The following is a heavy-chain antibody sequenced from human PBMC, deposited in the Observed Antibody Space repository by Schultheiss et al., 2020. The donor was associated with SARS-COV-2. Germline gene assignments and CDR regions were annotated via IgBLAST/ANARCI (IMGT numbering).Heavy chain of an antibody. D-gene: IGHD1-14*01. CDR1: GDTISKTNYY. CDR3: ARTFLSPEGGYYYGMDV. V-gene: IGHV4-39*01. J-gene: IGHJ6*02. CDR2: VYYSGDT. Sequence: LSLTCAVSGDTISKTNYYWGWIRQSPGRALEWIGSVYYSGDTYYNPSFKSRATLSVDTAKDQFFIELKFVTAADTAVYYCARTFLSPEGGYYYGMDVWGQGTTVTVSS.